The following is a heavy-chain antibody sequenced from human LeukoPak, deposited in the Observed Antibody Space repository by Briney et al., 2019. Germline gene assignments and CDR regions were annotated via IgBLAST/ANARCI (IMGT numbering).Heavy chain of an antibody. CDR3: VKASWIHLWTRFDF. CDR2: ISSNGGST. V-gene: IGHV3-64D*09. Sequence: PGGSLRLPCSASGFTFSSYLMHWVRQAPGKGPEYVSAISSNGGSTYYAESVKGRFTISRDNSKNTLYLQMSSLRAEDTAVYYCVKASWIHLWTRFDFWGQGALVTVSS. J-gene: IGHJ4*02. CDR1: GFTFSSYL. D-gene: IGHD5-18*01.